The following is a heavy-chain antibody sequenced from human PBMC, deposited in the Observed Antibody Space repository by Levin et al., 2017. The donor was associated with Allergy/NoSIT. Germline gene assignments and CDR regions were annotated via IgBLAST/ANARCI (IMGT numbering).Heavy chain of an antibody. CDR1: GGSISSGSYY. V-gene: IGHV4-61*02. J-gene: IGHJ4*02. CDR3: ARAEVGSEH. CDR2: IYSSGSA. Sequence: ASETLSLTCKVSGGSISSGSYYWSWIRQPAAKGLEWIGRIYSSGSANYNPSLNSRVTISVDTTKNQFSLKLSSVTAADTAVYYCARAEVGSEHWGQGTLVTVSS. D-gene: IGHD3-10*01.